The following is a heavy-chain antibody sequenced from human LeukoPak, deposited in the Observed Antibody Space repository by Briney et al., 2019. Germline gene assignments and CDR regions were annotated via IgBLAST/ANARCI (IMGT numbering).Heavy chain of an antibody. D-gene: IGHD6-6*01. CDR1: GFSVSNNY. CDR3: ARGQTARD. V-gene: IGHV3-66*02. J-gene: IGHJ4*02. Sequence: GGSLRLSCAASGFSVSNNYMSWVRRAPGKGLEWVSVIYSGGNAYYSDYVKGRFTMSRDNSKNTVYLQMESLRPEDTSIYYCARGQTARDWGQGTLVTVSS. CDR2: IYSGGNA.